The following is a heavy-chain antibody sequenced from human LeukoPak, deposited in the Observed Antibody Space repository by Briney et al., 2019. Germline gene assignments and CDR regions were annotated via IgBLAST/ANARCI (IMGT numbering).Heavy chain of an antibody. CDR2: IKSKGSGWTI. D-gene: IGHD3/OR15-3a*01. CDR1: GFTFSDAW. CDR3: TWVKADFGFSYFFMDV. J-gene: IGHJ6*03. Sequence: GGSLRLSCATSGFTFSDAWMSWVRQAPGRGLEWVGRIKSKGSGWTIEYAAPVRGRFIISRDDSQNTVFLQMNSLKTEDTAVYFCTWVKADFGFSYFFMDVWGKGTTVIVSS. V-gene: IGHV3-15*01.